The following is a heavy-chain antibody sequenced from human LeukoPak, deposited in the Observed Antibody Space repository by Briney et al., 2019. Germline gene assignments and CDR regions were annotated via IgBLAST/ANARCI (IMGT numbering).Heavy chain of an antibody. CDR1: GGSFSGYY. CDR3: ARVFADCSSTSCSPVRGMDV. D-gene: IGHD2-2*01. V-gene: IGHV4-34*01. CDR2: INHSGST. Sequence: SETLSLTCAVYGGSFSGYYWSWIRQPPGKGLEWIGEINHSGSTNYNPSLKSRVTISVDTSKNQFSLKLSSVTAADTAVYYCARVFADCSSTSCSPVRGMDVWGQGTTVTVSS. J-gene: IGHJ6*02.